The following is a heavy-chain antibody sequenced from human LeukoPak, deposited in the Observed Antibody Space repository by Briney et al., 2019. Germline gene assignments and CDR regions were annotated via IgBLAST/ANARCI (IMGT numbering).Heavy chain of an antibody. CDR2: VSYSGVT. CDR1: GSSIPNSPYF. J-gene: IGHJ5*02. CDR3: ARGGSAIFDP. Sequence: SETLSLTCTVSGSSIPNSPYFWGWIRQPPGNGLEWIATVSYSGVTYYNPSLKSRVTISVDRSKNQFSLKLSSVTAADTAVYYCARGGSAIFDPWGQGTLVTVSS. V-gene: IGHV4-39*07.